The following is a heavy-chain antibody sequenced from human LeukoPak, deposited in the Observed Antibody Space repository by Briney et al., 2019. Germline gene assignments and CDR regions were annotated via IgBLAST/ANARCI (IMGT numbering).Heavy chain of an antibody. Sequence: NASETLSLTCAVYGGSFSGYYWSWIRQPPGKGLEWIGEINQSGSTNYNPSLKSRVTISIDTSKNQFSLKLSSVTAADTAVYYCATTADYGDYLALDYWGQGTLLTVSS. D-gene: IGHD4-17*01. CDR2: INQSGST. J-gene: IGHJ4*02. CDR3: ATTADYGDYLALDY. CDR1: GGSFSGYY. V-gene: IGHV4-34*01.